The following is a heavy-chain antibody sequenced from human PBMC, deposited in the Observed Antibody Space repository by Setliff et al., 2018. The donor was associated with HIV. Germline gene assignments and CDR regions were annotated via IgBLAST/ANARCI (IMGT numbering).Heavy chain of an antibody. CDR1: GGALSGYS. J-gene: IGHJ4*02. Sequence: SETLSLTCAVSGGALSGYSWSWIRQPPGKGLEWIGDIFHNGTIKYNPSLKSRVALSMDTSKSQISLHLPSLTTADTAVYYCGRGPRIVGASWAVIDYWGQGKPVTVSS. CDR3: GRGPRIVGASWAVIDY. V-gene: IGHV4-34*01. D-gene: IGHD1-26*01. CDR2: IFHNGTI.